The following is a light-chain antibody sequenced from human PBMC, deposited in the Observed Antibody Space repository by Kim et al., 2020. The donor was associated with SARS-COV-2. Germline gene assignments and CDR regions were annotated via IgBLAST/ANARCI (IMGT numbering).Light chain of an antibody. J-gene: IGLJ3*02. CDR3: QAWDRNSHWV. CDR1: KLVYTY. Sequence: VSPGQAARINCSGAKLVYTYASWYPQKAGQSPVLIIYHDSRRPSGIPERFSGSNSGNTATLTICETQTMDEADYFCQAWDRNSHWVFGGGTQLTVL. V-gene: IGLV3-1*01. CDR2: HDS.